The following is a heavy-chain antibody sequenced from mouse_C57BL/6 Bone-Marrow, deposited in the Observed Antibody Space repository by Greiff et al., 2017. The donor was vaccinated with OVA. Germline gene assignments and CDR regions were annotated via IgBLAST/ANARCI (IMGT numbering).Heavy chain of an antibody. CDR2: ISNGGGST. Sequence: EVQVVESGGGLVQPGGSLKLSCAASGFTFSDYYMYWVRQTPEKRLEWVAYISNGGGSTYYPDTVKGRFTISRDNAKNTLYLQMSRLKSEDTAMYYCARPYYYGSRRAYWGQGTLVTVSA. CDR3: ARPYYYGSRRAY. J-gene: IGHJ3*01. D-gene: IGHD1-1*01. CDR1: GFTFSDYY. V-gene: IGHV5-12*01.